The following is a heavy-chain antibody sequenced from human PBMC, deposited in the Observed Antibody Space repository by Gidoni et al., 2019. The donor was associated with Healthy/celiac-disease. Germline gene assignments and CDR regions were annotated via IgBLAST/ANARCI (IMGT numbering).Heavy chain of an antibody. CDR3: TTDQPGNWFDP. CDR1: GFTFSNAW. Sequence: EVQLVESGGGLVKPGGSLRLPWAAAGFTFSNAWMSWVRQAPGKGLGWVGRIKSKTDGGTTDDAAPVKGRFTISIVDSKNPMYLQMTSLKTEDTAVYYCTTDQPGNWFDPWGQGTLVTGSS. J-gene: IGHJ5*02. CDR2: IKSKTDGGTT. V-gene: IGHV3-15*01.